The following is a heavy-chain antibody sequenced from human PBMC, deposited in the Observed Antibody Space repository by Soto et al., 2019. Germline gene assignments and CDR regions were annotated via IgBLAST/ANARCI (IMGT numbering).Heavy chain of an antibody. CDR2: VTGSGGST. V-gene: IGHV3-23*01. CDR1: GFTFGASA. CDR3: AKDTQYSSSWYWFDP. Sequence: GGSLRLSCSASGFTFGASALQWARQASGKGLEWVSAVTGSGGSTYYADSVKGRFTISRDNSKNTLYLQMNSLRAEDTAVYYCAKDTQYSSSWYWFDPWGQGTLVTVSS. D-gene: IGHD6-13*01. J-gene: IGHJ5*02.